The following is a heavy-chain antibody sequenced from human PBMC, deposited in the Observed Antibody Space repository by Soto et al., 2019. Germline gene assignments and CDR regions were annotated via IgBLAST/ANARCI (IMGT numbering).Heavy chain of an antibody. CDR2: ISGSSGTM. CDR1: GFTFSNYS. V-gene: IGHV3-48*02. J-gene: IGHJ4*02. Sequence: EVQLVEAGGTLVKRGGSLRLSCAASGFTFSNYSMDWVRQAPGKGLEWVSYISGSSGTMYYADSVKGRFTISRDNAKNSLYLQMNGLRDEDTAVYYCARNLHYGPGRILGYWGQGTLVTASS. D-gene: IGHD3-10*01. CDR3: ARNLHYGPGRILGY.